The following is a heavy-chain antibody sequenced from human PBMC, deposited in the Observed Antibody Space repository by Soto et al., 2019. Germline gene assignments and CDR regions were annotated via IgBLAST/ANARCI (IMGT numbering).Heavy chain of an antibody. J-gene: IGHJ5*02. D-gene: IGHD3-3*01. CDR2: IYSSGST. CDR1: GGAISTYY. CDR3: ARRQRFSHWLDP. Sequence: SETLSLTCTVSGGAISTYYWTWFRQPAGKGLEWIGRIYSSGSTKYNHSLQSRVTMSLDTSNNQFSLRLTSVTAADTAVSYCARRQRFSHWLDPWGQEKLVTVS. V-gene: IGHV4-4*07.